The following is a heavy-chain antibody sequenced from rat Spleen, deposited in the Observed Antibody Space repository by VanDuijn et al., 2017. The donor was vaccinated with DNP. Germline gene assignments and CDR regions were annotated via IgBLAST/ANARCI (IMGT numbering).Heavy chain of an antibody. D-gene: IGHD1-1*01. J-gene: IGHJ3*01. CDR2: INKDRSTI. CDR1: GFSSNDYW. Sequence: EVKLVESGGGPVQPGRSLKLSCVATGFSSNDYWMAWVRQSPGKALEWIGEINKDRSTITHSPSLRDKFTISRDIAQNTLYLQMSKLGSEDTAIYYCARMGNYGWFAYWGQGTLVTVSS. CDR3: ARMGNYGWFAY. V-gene: IGHV4-2*01.